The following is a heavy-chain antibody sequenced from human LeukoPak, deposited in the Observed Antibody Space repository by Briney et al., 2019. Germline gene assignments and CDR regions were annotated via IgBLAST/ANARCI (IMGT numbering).Heavy chain of an antibody. CDR2: INWNAGSA. Sequence: GGSLRLSCAASGFTFSSYTMNWVRQAPGKGLEWVATINWNAGSAAYADSVEGRFTVSRDNAKNSLYLELNSLTAEDTAFYYCARDRTYGHNAYDLWGQGTLVTVSS. V-gene: IGHV3-20*04. J-gene: IGHJ3*01. CDR3: ARDRTYGHNAYDL. CDR1: GFTFSSYT. D-gene: IGHD4-17*01.